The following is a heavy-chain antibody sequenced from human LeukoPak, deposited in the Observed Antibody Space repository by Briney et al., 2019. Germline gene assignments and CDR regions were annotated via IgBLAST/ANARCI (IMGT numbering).Heavy chain of an antibody. J-gene: IGHJ3*02. V-gene: IGHV1-8*03. D-gene: IGHD2-21*02. CDR1: GYTFTDYD. CDR2: MNPNSGNT. Sequence: ASVKVSCKASGYTFTDYDLHWLRQATGQGLECMGWMNPNSGNTGYAQKFHGRVTITTNTSISTAYMELSSLRSEDTAVYYCAGAYCGGDCYSGRTFDISGQGAMVTVSS. CDR3: AGAYCGGDCYSGRTFDI.